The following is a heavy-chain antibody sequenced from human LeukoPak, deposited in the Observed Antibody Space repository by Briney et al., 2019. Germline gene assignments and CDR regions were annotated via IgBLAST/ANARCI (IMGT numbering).Heavy chain of an antibody. CDR3: ARDSSMLRGPLVIYYFDF. CDR2: IIGVGEAT. CDR1: GVSFITYA. V-gene: IGHV3-23*01. Sequence: RGSLRLSCAASGVSFITYAMSWVRQAPGEGLEWGSTIIGVGEATYYADSGKGRFTISRDNSKNTLYLQMTSLRVEDTAVYYCARDSSMLRGPLVIYYFDFWGPGTLVTVSS. J-gene: IGHJ4*02. D-gene: IGHD3-10*01.